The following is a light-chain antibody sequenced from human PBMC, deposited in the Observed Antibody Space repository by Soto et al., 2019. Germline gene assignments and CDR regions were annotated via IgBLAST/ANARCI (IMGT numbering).Light chain of an antibody. V-gene: IGKV3D-20*01. J-gene: IGKJ4*01. CDR1: QTITFNF. CDR2: DAS. CDR3: QHYGDSNPT. Sequence: IVLTQSPVTLSLSPGEVATLSCGASQTITFNFLAWYQQKPGLAPRLLVYDASIRADGIPDRFSGSVSGTDFTLTISRLETEDFEMYYCQHYGDSNPTFGGGTRVEI.